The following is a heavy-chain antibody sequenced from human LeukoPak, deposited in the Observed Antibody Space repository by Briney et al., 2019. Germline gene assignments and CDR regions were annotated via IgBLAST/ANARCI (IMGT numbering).Heavy chain of an antibody. J-gene: IGHJ4*02. D-gene: IGHD3-22*01. CDR3: TTVRPGTSGYSY. CDR1: GFTFSSAW. V-gene: IGHV3-15*01. Sequence: GGSLRLSCAASGFTFSSAWMTWVRQAPGKGLEWVGRVRSKADGGTTDYAAPAKGRFTISRDDSKNTVLLQLNSLKTEDTAVYYCTTVRPGTSGYSYWGQGTLDTVSS. CDR2: VRSKADGGTT.